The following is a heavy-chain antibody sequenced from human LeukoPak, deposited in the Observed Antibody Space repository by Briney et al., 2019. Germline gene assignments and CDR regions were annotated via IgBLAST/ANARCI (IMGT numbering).Heavy chain of an antibody. J-gene: IGHJ4*02. CDR1: GYTFTSYG. D-gene: IGHD1-26*01. Sequence: ASVKVSCKASGYTFTSYGISWVRQAPGQGLEWMGWISAYNGNTNYAQKLQGKVTMTTDTSTSTAYIELRGLLSDDPALYYGSMGSYSSPEYFDYWNQGSLVTV. V-gene: IGHV1-18*01. CDR2: ISAYNGNT. CDR3: SMGSYSSPEYFDY.